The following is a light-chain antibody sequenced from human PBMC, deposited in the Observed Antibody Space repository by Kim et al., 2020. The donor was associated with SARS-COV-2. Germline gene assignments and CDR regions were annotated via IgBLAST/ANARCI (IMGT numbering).Light chain of an antibody. CDR2: RVS. Sequence: DVVLTQSPLSLPVTLGQPASISCASTQSLAYTDGNTYLNWFQQRPCQSPRRLIYRVSTRDSGVPDRFSGSGSGADFTLNISRVEAEDRGVYYCMQRTQRPRTFGQGTKVDIK. CDR1: QSLAYTDGNTY. J-gene: IGKJ1*01. V-gene: IGKV2-30*01. CDR3: MQRTQRPRT.